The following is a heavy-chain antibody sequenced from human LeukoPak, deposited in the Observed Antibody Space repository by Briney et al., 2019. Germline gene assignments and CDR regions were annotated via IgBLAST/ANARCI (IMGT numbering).Heavy chain of an antibody. Sequence: QPGGSLRLSCAASGFSSTNYWMSWVRQAPGKGLEWVANVKEDGTTKQYVDSVKGRFTISRDNAKNSLYLQMDSLRAEDTAVYYCVSQEVVPHWGQGTLVSVSS. CDR1: GFSSTNYW. J-gene: IGHJ4*02. V-gene: IGHV3-7*01. CDR3: VSQEVVPH. CDR2: VKEDGTTK. D-gene: IGHD2-15*01.